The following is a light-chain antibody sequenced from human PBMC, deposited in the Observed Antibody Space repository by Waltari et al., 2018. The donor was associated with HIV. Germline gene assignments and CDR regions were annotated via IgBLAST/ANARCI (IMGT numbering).Light chain of an antibody. Sequence: QSALTQPPSASGSPGQSVTISCTGTSTDVGAYNYVSWYQQHSGEAPKLIFYEVTKRPSGVPDRFSGPKSGNTASLTVSGLQAEDEADFYCSSYAGSTVIFGGGTKLTVL. V-gene: IGLV2-8*01. CDR1: STDVGAYNY. CDR3: SSYAGSTVI. J-gene: IGLJ2*01. CDR2: EVT.